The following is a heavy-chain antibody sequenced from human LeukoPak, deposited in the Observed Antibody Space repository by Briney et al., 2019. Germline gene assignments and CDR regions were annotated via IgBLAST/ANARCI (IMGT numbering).Heavy chain of an antibody. CDR3: AREDAVAGTFDY. V-gene: IGHV1-2*02. CDR2: INPNSGGT. J-gene: IGHJ4*02. Sequence: GSSVKVSCKASGGTFSSYAISWVRQAPGQGLEWMGWINPNSGGTNYAQKFQGRVTMTRDTSISTAYMELSRLRSDDTAVYYCAREDAVAGTFDYWGQGTLVTVSS. D-gene: IGHD6-19*01. CDR1: GGTFSSYA.